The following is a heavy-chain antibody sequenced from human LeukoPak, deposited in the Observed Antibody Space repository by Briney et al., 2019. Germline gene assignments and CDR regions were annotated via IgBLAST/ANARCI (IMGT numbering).Heavy chain of an antibody. V-gene: IGHV1-2*02. J-gene: IGHJ4*02. CDR2: INPNSGGT. CDR3: AREGRSGSYQFDY. D-gene: IGHD1-26*01. CDR1: GYTFTGYY. Sequence: GASVKASCKASGYTFTGYYMHWVRQAPGQGLEWMGWINPNSGGTNYAQKFQGRVTMTRDTSISTAYMELSRLRSDDTAVYYCAREGRSGSYQFDYWGQGTLVTVSS.